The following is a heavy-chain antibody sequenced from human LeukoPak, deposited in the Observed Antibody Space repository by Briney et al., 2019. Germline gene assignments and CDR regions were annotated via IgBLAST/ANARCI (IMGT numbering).Heavy chain of an antibody. J-gene: IGHJ4*02. CDR1: GFSFSTFA. CDR2: ISSDGSNK. D-gene: IGHD6-19*01. Sequence: PGRSLRLSCAASGFSFSTFAMHWARQAPGKGLEWVAVISSDGSNKYTADSVKGRFTISRDNSKNTLYLQMNSLRAEGTAVYYCSKGQWLVEQTFDYWGQGTLVTVSS. V-gene: IGHV3-30-3*01. CDR3: SKGQWLVEQTFDY.